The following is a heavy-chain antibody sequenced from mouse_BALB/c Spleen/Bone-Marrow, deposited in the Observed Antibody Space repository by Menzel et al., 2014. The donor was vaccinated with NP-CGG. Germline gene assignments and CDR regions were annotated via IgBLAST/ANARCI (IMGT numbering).Heavy chain of an antibody. CDR3: ARQSYEGFAY. Sequence: DVMLVESGGNLVQPGGSLKLSCAASGFTFSSYTMSWVRQTPEKRLEWVAYISNGGSSTYYPDTVKGRFTISRDNATNTLYLQMSSLKSEDTAMYYCARQSYEGFAYWGQGTLVTVSA. J-gene: IGHJ3*01. D-gene: IGHD2-3*01. CDR2: ISNGGSST. V-gene: IGHV5-12-2*01. CDR1: GFTFSSYT.